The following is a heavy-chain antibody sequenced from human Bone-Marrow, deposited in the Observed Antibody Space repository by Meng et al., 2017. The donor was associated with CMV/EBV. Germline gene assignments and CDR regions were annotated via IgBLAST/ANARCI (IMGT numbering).Heavy chain of an antibody. CDR3: ARDLRVAARRRGWDNWFDP. V-gene: IGHV1-58*01. D-gene: IGHD6-6*01. J-gene: IGHJ5*02. CDR2: IVVGSGNT. Sequence: SVKVSCKASGFTFTSSAVQWVRQARGQRLEWIGWIVVGSGNTNYAQKFQERVTITRDMSTSTAYMELSRLRSDDTAVYYCARDLRVAARRRGWDNWFDPWGQGTLVTVSS. CDR1: GFTFTSSA.